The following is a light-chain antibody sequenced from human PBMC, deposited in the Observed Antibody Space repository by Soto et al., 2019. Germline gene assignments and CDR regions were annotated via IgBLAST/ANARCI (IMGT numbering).Light chain of an antibody. V-gene: IGKV3D-15*01. J-gene: IGKJ1*01. CDR2: GAS. Sequence: EIVMTQSPATLSVSPGERATLFCRASQSIVSDLAWYQQKPAQAPRLPIYGASRRAPGIPGRFSCSGSGTDFTLTISRLQSEDFAVYYCQQYNNWLRTFGQGTKVDIK. CDR1: QSIVSD. CDR3: QQYNNWLRT.